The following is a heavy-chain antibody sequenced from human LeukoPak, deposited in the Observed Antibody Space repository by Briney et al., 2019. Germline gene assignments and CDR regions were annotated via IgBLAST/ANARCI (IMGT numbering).Heavy chain of an antibody. CDR2: INPSGSST. J-gene: IGHJ4*02. Sequence: GASVKVSCKASGYSFTSYYMHWVRQAPGQGLEWMGLINPSGSSTTYAQKFQGRVTMTRDMSTSTDYMELTCLTSDDTAVYYCARVRPGRVAAAGYFDYWGQGTLVTVSS. V-gene: IGHV1-46*01. D-gene: IGHD6-13*01. CDR3: ARVRPGRVAAAGYFDY. CDR1: GYSFTSYY.